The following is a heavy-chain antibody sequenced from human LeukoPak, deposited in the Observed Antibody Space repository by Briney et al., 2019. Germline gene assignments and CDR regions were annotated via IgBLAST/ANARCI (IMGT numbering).Heavy chain of an antibody. CDR2: IKQDGGEK. V-gene: IGHV3-7*01. J-gene: IGHJ4*02. D-gene: IGHD2-2*01. CDR1: GFTFSSYW. CDR3: ARGGYCSSTSCRPFDY. Sequence: GGSLRLSCAASGFTFSSYWMSWVRQAPGKGLEWVANIKQDGGEKYSVDSVKGRFTISRDNAKNSLYLQMNSLRAEDTAVYYCARGGYCSSTSCRPFDYWGQGTLVTVSS.